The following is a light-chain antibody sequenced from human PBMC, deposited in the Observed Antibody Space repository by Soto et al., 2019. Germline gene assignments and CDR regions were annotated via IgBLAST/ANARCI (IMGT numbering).Light chain of an antibody. Sequence: EIVLTQSPGTLSLSPGERATLSCRASQSVSSSYLAWYQQKPGQAPRLLLYGASSRATGIPDKFSGSGSGTDFTLTISRLEPEDFAVYYCQQPSYSSWAFGQGTKVEIK. CDR1: QSVSSSY. CDR3: QQPSYSSWA. J-gene: IGKJ1*01. CDR2: GAS. V-gene: IGKV3-20*01.